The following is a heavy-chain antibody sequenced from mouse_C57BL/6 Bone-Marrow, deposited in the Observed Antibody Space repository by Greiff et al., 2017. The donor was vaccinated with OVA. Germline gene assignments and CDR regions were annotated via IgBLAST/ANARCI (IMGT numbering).Heavy chain of an antibody. D-gene: IGHD2-5*01. Sequence: VQLQQSGAELVRPGASVTLSCKASGYTFTDYEMHWVKQTPVHGLEWIGAIDPETGGTAYNQKFKGKAILTADKSSSTAYMELRSLTSEDSAVYYCTRRNYSNYEAMDYWGQGTSVTVSS. V-gene: IGHV1-15*01. CDR3: TRRNYSNYEAMDY. CDR1: GYTFTDYE. J-gene: IGHJ4*01. CDR2: IDPETGGT.